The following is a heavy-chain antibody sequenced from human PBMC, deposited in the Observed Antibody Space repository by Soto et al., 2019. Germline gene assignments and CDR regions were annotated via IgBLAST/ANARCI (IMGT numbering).Heavy chain of an antibody. J-gene: IGHJ4*02. CDR3: ARSRGYSGYDLFV. D-gene: IGHD5-12*01. CDR2: IYYSGST. V-gene: IGHV4-39*01. Sequence: QLQLQESGPGLVKPSETLSLTCTVSGGSISSSSYYWGWIRQPPGKGLEWIGSIYYSGSTYYNPSLKGRVTISVDTSKNQFSLKLSSVTAADTAVYYCARSRGYSGYDLFVWGQGTLVTVSS. CDR1: GGSISSSSYY.